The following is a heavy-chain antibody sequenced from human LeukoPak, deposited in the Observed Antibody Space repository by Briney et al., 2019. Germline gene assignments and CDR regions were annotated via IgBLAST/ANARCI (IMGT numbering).Heavy chain of an antibody. CDR2: ISNDGSNK. Sequence: GGSLRLSCEASGFTFSSYDMHWVRQAPGKGLEWVAVISNDGSNKHYIEAVKGRFTISRDNAKNSLYLQMNSLRAEDTALYYCAKDMHWYSSGYYLDYWGQGTLVTVSS. V-gene: IGHV3-30*10. CDR3: AKDMHWYSSGYYLDY. CDR1: GFTFSSYD. D-gene: IGHD3-22*01. J-gene: IGHJ4*02.